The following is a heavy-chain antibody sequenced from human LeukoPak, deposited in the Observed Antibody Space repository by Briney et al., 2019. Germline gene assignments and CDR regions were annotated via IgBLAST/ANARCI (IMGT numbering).Heavy chain of an antibody. CDR1: GYTFTGYY. CDR3: ARENIEQWPAFDY. D-gene: IGHD1/OR15-1a*01. CDR2: INGNSGGT. J-gene: IGHJ4*02. V-gene: IGHV1-2*02. Sequence: ASVKVSCKASGYTFTGYYMHWVRQAPGQGPEWMGWINGNSGGTKYAQKFEGRVTMTSDASTSTVQMGLGTLRSDDTAVYYCARENIEQWPAFDYWGQGTPVTVSS.